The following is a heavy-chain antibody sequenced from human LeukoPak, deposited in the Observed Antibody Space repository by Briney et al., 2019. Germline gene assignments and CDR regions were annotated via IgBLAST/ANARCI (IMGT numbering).Heavy chain of an antibody. D-gene: IGHD3-10*01. J-gene: IGHJ6*02. CDR1: GGSIRSAGYY. Sequence: PSQTLSLTCTVSGGSIRSAGYYWSWIRQHPGKGLEWIGYIYYSGSTYYNPSLKTRVTISADTSKNQFSLNLSSVTAADTAVYYCARDAEYYYGSGSYSSGIDVWGQGTTVIVSS. CDR3: ARDAEYYYGSGSYSSGIDV. V-gene: IGHV4-31*03. CDR2: IYYSGST.